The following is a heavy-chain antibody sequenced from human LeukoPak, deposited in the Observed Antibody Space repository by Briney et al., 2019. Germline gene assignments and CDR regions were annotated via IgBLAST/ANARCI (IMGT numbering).Heavy chain of an antibody. Sequence: SETLSLTCTVSDDSITIYYWSWIRQPPGKGLEWIGEINHSGSTNYNPSLKSRVTISVDTSKNQFSLKLSSVTAADTAVYYCARGLYSSSWFDYYYYYYMDVWDKGTTVTVSS. CDR3: ARGLYSSSWFDYYYYYYMDV. J-gene: IGHJ6*03. CDR1: DDSITIYY. CDR2: INHSGST. D-gene: IGHD6-13*01. V-gene: IGHV4-34*01.